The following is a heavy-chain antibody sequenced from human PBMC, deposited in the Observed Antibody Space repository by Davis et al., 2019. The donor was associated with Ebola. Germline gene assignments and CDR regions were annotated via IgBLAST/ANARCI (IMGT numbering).Heavy chain of an antibody. CDR2: FGTGGDT. CDR3: ARLQGGAVAGGAWAFDI. V-gene: IGHV3-23*01. D-gene: IGHD6-19*01. J-gene: IGHJ3*02. Sequence: GGSLRLSCETSGFIFRNYVMSWVRQAPGKGLEWVSTFGTGGDTYYADSVKGRFTISRDNSKNTLYLQMNSLRAEDTAVYYCARLQGGAVAGGAWAFDIWGQGTMVTVSS. CDR1: GFIFRNYV.